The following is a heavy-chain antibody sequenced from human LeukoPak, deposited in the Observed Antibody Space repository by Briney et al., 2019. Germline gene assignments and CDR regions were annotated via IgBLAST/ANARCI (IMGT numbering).Heavy chain of an antibody. Sequence: SGKVSCKASGGTFSTYAISWVRQSPGQGLKCLGGIIPIFGTANYAQKFQGRVTITADESTSTAYMELSSMRSEDTAVYYCARGAVGGYSGYDPDREGYYFDYWGQGTLVTVSS. V-gene: IGHV1-69*01. J-gene: IGHJ4*02. CDR3: ARGAVGGYSGYDPDREGYYFDY. CDR2: IIPIFGTA. D-gene: IGHD5-12*01. CDR1: GGTFSTYA.